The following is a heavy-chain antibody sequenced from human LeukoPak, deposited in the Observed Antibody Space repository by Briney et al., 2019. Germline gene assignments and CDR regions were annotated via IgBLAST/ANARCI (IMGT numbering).Heavy chain of an antibody. Sequence: GGSLRLSCAASGFTVSSNYMSWVRQAPGKGLEWVSVISSGGSTYYADSVKGRFTISRDNSKNTLYLQMNSLRAEDTAVYYCARERGYYDSSGYAFDIWGQGTMVTVSS. V-gene: IGHV3-66*01. CDR2: ISSGGST. CDR1: GFTVSSNY. J-gene: IGHJ3*02. CDR3: ARERGYYDSSGYAFDI. D-gene: IGHD3-22*01.